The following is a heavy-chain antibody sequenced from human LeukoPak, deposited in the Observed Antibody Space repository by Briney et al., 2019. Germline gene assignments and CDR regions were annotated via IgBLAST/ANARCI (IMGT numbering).Heavy chain of an antibody. CDR1: GYTFTSYA. D-gene: IGHD3-10*01. CDR3: ARRGWFGESTGGLDY. CDR2: INAGNGNT. Sequence: ASVKVSCKASGYTFTSYAMHWVRQAPGQRLEWMGWINAGNGNTKYSQEFQGRVTITRDTSASTAYMELSSLRSEDMAVYYCARRGWFGESTGGLDYWGQGTLVTVSS. V-gene: IGHV1-3*03. J-gene: IGHJ4*02.